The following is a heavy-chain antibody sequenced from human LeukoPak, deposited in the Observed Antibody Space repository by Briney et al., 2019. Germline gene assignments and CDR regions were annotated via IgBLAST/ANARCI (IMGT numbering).Heavy chain of an antibody. CDR2: INHSGST. Sequence: RPSETLSLTCAVYGGSFSGYYWSWIRQPPGKGLEWIGEINHSGSTNYNPSLKSRVTISVDTSKNQFSLKLSSVTAADTAVYYCARGRRYYDSSGYSPFDYWGQGTLVTVSS. D-gene: IGHD3-22*01. V-gene: IGHV4-34*01. J-gene: IGHJ4*02. CDR3: ARGRRYYDSSGYSPFDY. CDR1: GGSFSGYY.